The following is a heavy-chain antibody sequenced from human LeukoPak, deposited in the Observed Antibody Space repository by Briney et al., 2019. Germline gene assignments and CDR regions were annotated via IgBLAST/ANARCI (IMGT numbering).Heavy chain of an antibody. CDR1: GDSISRYY. CDR3: ARRGFGEAMEY. D-gene: IGHD3-10*01. J-gene: IGHJ4*02. V-gene: IGHV4-59*08. CDR2: IYYSGST. Sequence: SETLSLTCTVSGDSISRYYWSWIRQPPGKGLEWIGYIYYSGSTNYNPSLKTRATLSVDTSKNQFSLKLNSVTAADTAVYYCARRGFGEAMEYWGQGTLVAVSS.